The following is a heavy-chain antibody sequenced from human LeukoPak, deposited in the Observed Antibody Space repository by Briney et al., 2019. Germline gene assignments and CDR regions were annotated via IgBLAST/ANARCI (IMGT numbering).Heavy chain of an antibody. V-gene: IGHV4-59*01. J-gene: IGHJ5*02. Sequence: SETLSLTCTVSGGSISSYYWSWIRQPPGKGLEWIGYISCSGSTNFNPSLKSRVTISVDTSKNQFSLKLSSVTAADTAVYYCAREGTAGTNLNWFDPWGQGTLVTVSS. CDR3: AREGTAGTNLNWFDP. CDR1: GGSISSYY. D-gene: IGHD1-1*01. CDR2: ISCSGST.